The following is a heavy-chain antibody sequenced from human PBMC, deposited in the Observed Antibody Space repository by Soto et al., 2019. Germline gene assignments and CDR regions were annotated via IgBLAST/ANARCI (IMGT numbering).Heavy chain of an antibody. CDR3: ARDSGSGRKFDY. D-gene: IGHD6-19*01. J-gene: IGHJ4*02. V-gene: IGHV4-31*03. Sequence: SETLSLTCTVSGGTIRSGGYYWSWIRQHPGKGLEWIGYIYYSGSTYYNPSLKSRVTISVDTSKNQFSLKLSSVTAADTAVYYCARDSGSGRKFDYWGQGTLVTVSS. CDR1: GGTIRSGGYY. CDR2: IYYSGST.